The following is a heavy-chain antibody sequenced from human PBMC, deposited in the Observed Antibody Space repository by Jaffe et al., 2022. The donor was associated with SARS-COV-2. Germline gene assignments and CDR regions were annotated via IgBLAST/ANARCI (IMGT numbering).Heavy chain of an antibody. Sequence: EVQLVESGGGLVQPGGSLRLSCAASGFTFSAYWMSWVRQAPGKGLEWVANIKQDGSENYYVDSVKGRFTISRDNAKNSLYLQMNSLRVEDTAVYYCARDRFFGHQYYYMDVWGKGTTVTVSS. CDR2: IKQDGSEN. CDR3: ARDRFFGHQYYYMDV. V-gene: IGHV3-7*01. D-gene: IGHD3-3*01. J-gene: IGHJ6*03. CDR1: GFTFSAYW.